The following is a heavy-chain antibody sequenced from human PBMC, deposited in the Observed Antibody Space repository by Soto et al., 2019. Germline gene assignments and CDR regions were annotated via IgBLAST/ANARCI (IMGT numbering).Heavy chain of an antibody. CDR1: GFTFEDSA. J-gene: IGHJ6*02. Sequence: PGGSLRLSCVGSGFTFEDSAMHLVRQGPGKGLEWVSGIVWNSGIKEDADSVRGRFSISIDNVKNSLYLQMRSLRSEDTGFYHCARDMGPYDFWGNNEPGLDVWGQGTTVTVSS. D-gene: IGHD3-3*01. V-gene: IGHV3-9*01. CDR2: IVWNSGIK. CDR3: ARDMGPYDFWGNNEPGLDV.